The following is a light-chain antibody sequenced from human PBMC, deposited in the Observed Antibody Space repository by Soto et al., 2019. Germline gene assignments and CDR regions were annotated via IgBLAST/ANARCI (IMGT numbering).Light chain of an antibody. Sequence: QSVLTQPPSASGTPGQRVTISCSGSNSNIGSNSVNWYQQLLGTAPKLLIYTNNKRPSGVPDRFSGSKSGTSASLAISGLQSEDEADYYCAAWDDSLNGHVVFGGGTKLTVL. V-gene: IGLV1-44*01. CDR3: AAWDDSLNGHVV. CDR1: NSNIGSNS. J-gene: IGLJ2*01. CDR2: TNN.